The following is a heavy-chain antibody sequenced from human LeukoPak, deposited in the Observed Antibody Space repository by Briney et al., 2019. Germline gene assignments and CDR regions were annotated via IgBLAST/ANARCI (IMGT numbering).Heavy chain of an antibody. CDR1: GFTFSSYS. V-gene: IGHV3-66*01. D-gene: IGHD6-13*01. CDR2: ISSAGTT. CDR3: ARDLEAANTYYFDY. J-gene: IGHJ4*02. Sequence: PGGSQRLSCAASGFTFSSYSMNWVRQAPGKGLEWVSIISSAGTTYYADSVKGRFTISRDNSKNTVYLQVNSLRDEDTAVYYCARDLEAANTYYFDYWGQGTMVTVSS.